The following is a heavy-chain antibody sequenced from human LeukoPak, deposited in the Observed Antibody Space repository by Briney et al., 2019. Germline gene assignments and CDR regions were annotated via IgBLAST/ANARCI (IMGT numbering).Heavy chain of an antibody. Sequence: GGSLRLSCAASGFTFDDYGMSWVRQAPGKGLEWVSGIYWNGGSTGYADSVKARFTISRDNAKNSLYLQMNSLRAEDTALYYCARDFPVWFGELLSAFYFDYWGQGTLVTVSS. V-gene: IGHV3-20*04. CDR3: ARDFPVWFGELLSAFYFDY. CDR2: IYWNGGST. J-gene: IGHJ4*02. CDR1: GFTFDDYG. D-gene: IGHD3-10*01.